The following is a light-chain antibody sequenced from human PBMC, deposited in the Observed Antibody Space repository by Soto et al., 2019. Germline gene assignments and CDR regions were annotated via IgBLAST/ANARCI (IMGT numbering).Light chain of an antibody. V-gene: IGLV1-44*01. CDR2: NNY. CDR3: AAWDDSLNGHVA. Sequence: QSVLTQPPSASGTPGQRVTISCSGGTSNIGSNTVNWYQKFPGTASKLLIYNNYQRPSGVPDRFSGSKSGTSASLAISGLQSEDEAEYYCAAWDDSLNGHVAFGGGTKVTVL. CDR1: TSNIGSNT. J-gene: IGLJ2*01.